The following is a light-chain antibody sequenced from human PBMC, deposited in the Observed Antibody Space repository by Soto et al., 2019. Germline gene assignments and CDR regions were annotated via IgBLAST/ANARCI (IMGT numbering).Light chain of an antibody. Sequence: EIVLTQSPATLSLSPVERATLSCGASQSVSSSYLAWYQQKPGQAPRLLIYAASNRATGVPARFSGSWSGTEFTLTISSLQSEDFAVYYCQQYNNWITFGQGTRLEIK. V-gene: IGKV3-15*01. CDR1: QSVSSSY. CDR2: AAS. CDR3: QQYNNWIT. J-gene: IGKJ5*01.